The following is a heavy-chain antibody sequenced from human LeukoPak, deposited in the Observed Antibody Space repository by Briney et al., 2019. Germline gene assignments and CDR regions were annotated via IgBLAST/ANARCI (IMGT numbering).Heavy chain of an antibody. V-gene: IGHV3-23*01. D-gene: IGHD6-13*01. CDR3: AKGMSTAAGYNNWFDP. CDR2: ISGSGGST. Sequence: GGSLRLSCAASGFTFSSYAMSWVRQAPGKGLEWVSAISGSGGSTYYADSVRGRFTISRDNSKNTLYLQMNSLRAEDTAVYYCAKGMSTAAGYNNWFDPWGQGTLVTVSS. CDR1: GFTFSSYA. J-gene: IGHJ5*02.